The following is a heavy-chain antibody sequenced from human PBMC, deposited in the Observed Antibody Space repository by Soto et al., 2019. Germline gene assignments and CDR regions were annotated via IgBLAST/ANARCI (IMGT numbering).Heavy chain of an antibody. CDR1: GDTFTSYG. Sequence: GTSVKVSCKASGDTFTSYGISWVRQAPGQGLEWMGWISAYNGNTNYAQKLQGRVTMTTDTSTSTAYMELRSLRSDDTAVYYCARKLTEIHLIAVAGTDWFDPWGQGTLVTVSS. CDR2: ISAYNGNT. V-gene: IGHV1-18*01. J-gene: IGHJ5*02. CDR3: ARKLTEIHLIAVAGTDWFDP. D-gene: IGHD6-19*01.